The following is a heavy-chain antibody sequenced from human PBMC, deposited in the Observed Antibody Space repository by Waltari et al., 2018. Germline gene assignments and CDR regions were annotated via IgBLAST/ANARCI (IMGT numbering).Heavy chain of an antibody. J-gene: IGHJ6*03. CDR2: INHSGST. Sequence: QLQLQESGPGLVKPSETLSLTCSVSGGSFSGYYWSWIRQPPGKGLEWIGEINHSGSTNYNPSLKSRVTIAVDTSKNQFSLKLSSVTAADTAVYYCARRATVTTYYYYYYMDVWGKGTTVTVSS. CDR3: ARRATVTTYYYYYYMDV. CDR1: GGSFSGYY. D-gene: IGHD4-17*01. V-gene: IGHV4-34*01.